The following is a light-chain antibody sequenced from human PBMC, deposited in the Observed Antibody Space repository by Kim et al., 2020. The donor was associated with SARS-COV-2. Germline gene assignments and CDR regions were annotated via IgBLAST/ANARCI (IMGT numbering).Light chain of an antibody. CDR1: QRVSSN. CDR3: QPYNNWPPLYT. CDR2: GAS. V-gene: IGKV3-15*01. J-gene: IGKJ2*01. Sequence: SRRERATHPCRASQRVSSNLAWYQRKPGQAPRLLIYGASTRATGTPVRFSGSGSGTEFTLTISSLQSEDFAVYYCQPYNNWPPLYTFGQGTKLEI.